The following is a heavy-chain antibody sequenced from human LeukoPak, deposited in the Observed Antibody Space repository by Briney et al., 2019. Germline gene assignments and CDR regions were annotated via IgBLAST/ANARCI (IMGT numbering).Heavy chain of an antibody. CDR1: GLTFSSYA. CDR2: ISGGAGST. V-gene: IGHV3-23*01. D-gene: IGHD6-19*01. CDR3: AKVRNSGWYPSGFDY. J-gene: IGHJ4*02. Sequence: PGGSLRLSCAASGLTFSSYAMSWVRQAPGKGLEWVSAISGGAGSTYYADSVKGRFTISRDNSKNTLYLQMNSLRVEDTAVYYCAKVRNSGWYPSGFDYWGQGTLVTVSS.